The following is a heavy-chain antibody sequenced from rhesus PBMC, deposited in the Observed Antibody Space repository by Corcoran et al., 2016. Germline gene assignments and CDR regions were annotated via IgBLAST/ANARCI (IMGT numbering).Heavy chain of an antibody. CDR1: GYSLRSGYY. CDR3: ARLGYSAYSTFDY. V-gene: IGHV4-99*01. CDR2: ISGSSGST. J-gene: IGHJ4*01. D-gene: IGHD5-42*01. Sequence: QVQLQESGPGLVKPSETLSLTCAVSGYSLRSGYYWGWIRQPPGKGLEYIGQISGSSGSTYYNPALKSRVTISKGTSKNQFSLKLTSVTAADTAVYYCARLGYSAYSTFDYWGQGVLVTVSS.